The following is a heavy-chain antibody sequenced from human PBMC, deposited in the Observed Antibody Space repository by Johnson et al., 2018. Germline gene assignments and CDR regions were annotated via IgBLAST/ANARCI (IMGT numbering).Heavy chain of an antibody. J-gene: IGHJ3*02. D-gene: IGHD4-23*01. V-gene: IGHV4-59*01. CDR1: GGSISSYY. Sequence: QVQLQESGPGLVKPSETLSLTCTVSGGSISSYYWSWIRQPPGKGLAWIGYIYYSGSTNYNPSLKSRVTISGDTSKNQFSLKLSSVTAADTAVYYCARTDYGGNSGVAFDIWGQGTRVTVSS. CDR2: IYYSGST. CDR3: ARTDYGGNSGVAFDI.